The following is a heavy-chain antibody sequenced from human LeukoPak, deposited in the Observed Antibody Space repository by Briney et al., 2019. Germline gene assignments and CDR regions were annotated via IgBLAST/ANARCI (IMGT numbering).Heavy chain of an antibody. Sequence: VASVKVSCKASGYTFTGYYIHWVRQAPGQGLEWMGWINPNSGGTNYAQKFQGRVTMTRDTSISTAYMELSRLRSDDTAVYYCARVVDTAMVTEFDYWGQGTLVTVSS. D-gene: IGHD5-18*01. CDR2: INPNSGGT. CDR3: ARVVDTAMVTEFDY. V-gene: IGHV1-2*02. J-gene: IGHJ4*02. CDR1: GYTFTGYY.